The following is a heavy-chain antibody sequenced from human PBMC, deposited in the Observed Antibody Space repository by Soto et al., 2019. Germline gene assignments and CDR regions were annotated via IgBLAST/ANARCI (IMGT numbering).Heavy chain of an antibody. J-gene: IGHJ6*01. V-gene: IGHV5-10-1*01. CDR1: GHRFTTYW. CDR2: INPTDSET. Sequence: GASLKISCKTSGHRFTTYWISWVRQMPGKGLEYMGKINPTDSETNYSPSFEGHVTFSVDRSTSTAYVRWYSLKASYAAMYYGASPPMTSTSFYCAMDVWGQGTTVTV. CDR3: ASPPMTSTSFYCAMDV. D-gene: IGHD2-21*02.